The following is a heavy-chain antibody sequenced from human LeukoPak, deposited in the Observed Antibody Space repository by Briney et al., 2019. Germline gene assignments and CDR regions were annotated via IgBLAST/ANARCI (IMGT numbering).Heavy chain of an antibody. CDR1: GFTFSAFW. Sequence: PGGSLRLSCAASGFTFSAFWMHWVRHAPGKGLVWVSRINSDGSSTTYADSVKGRFTVSRDNAKNTLYLQMDSLRAEDSAVYYCASGLVHDTSGYYSDYWGQGILVTVSS. CDR2: INSDGSST. J-gene: IGHJ4*02. D-gene: IGHD3-22*01. V-gene: IGHV3-74*01. CDR3: ASGLVHDTSGYYSDY.